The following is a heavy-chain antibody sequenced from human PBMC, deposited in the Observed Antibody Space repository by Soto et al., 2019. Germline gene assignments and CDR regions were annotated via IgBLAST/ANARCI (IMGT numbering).Heavy chain of an antibody. V-gene: IGHV3-23*01. CDR2: ISGSGGST. Sequence: PGGSLRLSCAASGFTISSYAMSWVRQAPGKGLEWVSVISGSGGSTYYADSVKGRFTISRDNSKNTLYLQMNSLRAEDTAAYYCAKDRTVVTWYYFDYWGQGTLVTVYS. CDR1: GFTISSYA. CDR3: AKDRTVVTWYYFDY. D-gene: IGHD2-15*01. J-gene: IGHJ4*02.